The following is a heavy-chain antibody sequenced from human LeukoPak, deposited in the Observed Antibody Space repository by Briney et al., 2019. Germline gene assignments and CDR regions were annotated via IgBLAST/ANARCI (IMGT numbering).Heavy chain of an antibody. CDR2: ISYDGSNK. J-gene: IGHJ4*02. Sequence: GGSLRLSCAASGFTFSSYGMHWVRQAPGKGLEWVAVISYDGSNKYYADSVKGRFTISRDNSKNTLYLQMNSLRAEDTAVYYCARDIVATGIDYWGQGTLVTVSS. V-gene: IGHV3-30*03. D-gene: IGHD5-12*01. CDR3: ARDIVATGIDY. CDR1: GFTFSSYG.